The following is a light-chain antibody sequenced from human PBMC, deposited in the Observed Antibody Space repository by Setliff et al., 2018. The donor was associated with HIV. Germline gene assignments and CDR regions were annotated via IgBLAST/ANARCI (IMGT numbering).Light chain of an antibody. Sequence: SALTQPASVSGSLGQSVTISCSGPTADIGAYDYVSWYQHHPGKAPKLIISGVTKRPSGVSERFSGSKSGSTASLTVSGLQPEDEADYYCCSFFTSSTLDVIFGGGTKVTVL. V-gene: IGLV2-14*03. CDR1: TADIGAYDY. J-gene: IGLJ2*01. CDR3: CSFFTSSTLDVI. CDR2: GVT.